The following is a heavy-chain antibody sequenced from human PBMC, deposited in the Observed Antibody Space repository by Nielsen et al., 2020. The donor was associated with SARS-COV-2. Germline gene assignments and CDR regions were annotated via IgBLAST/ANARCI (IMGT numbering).Heavy chain of an antibody. J-gene: IGHJ4*02. CDR2: IIPIFGTA. CDR3: AGGLAVAGPRYYFDY. D-gene: IGHD6-19*01. V-gene: IGHV1-69*01. Sequence: WVRQAPGQGLEWMGGIIPIFGTANYAQKFQGRVTITADESTSTAYMELSSLRSEDTAVYYCAGGLAVAGPRYYFDYWGQGTLVTVSS.